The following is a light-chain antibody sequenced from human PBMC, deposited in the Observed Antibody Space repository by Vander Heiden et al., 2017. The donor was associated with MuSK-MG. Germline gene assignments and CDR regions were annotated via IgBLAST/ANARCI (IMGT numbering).Light chain of an antibody. CDR2: DSS. V-gene: IGKV3-11*01. Sequence: EIVLTQSPATLSLSPGERATLSCRASQSITYLAWYQQRPGQTPRLLIYDSSNRAAGIPARYSGGGSETDFALTITSLEPEDFAVYYCHHHRNWGWTFGQGTTVEI. J-gene: IGKJ1*01. CDR3: HHHRNWGWT. CDR1: QSITY.